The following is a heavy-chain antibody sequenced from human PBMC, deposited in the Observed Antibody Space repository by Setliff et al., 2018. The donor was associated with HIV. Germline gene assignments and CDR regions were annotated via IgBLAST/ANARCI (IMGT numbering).Heavy chain of an antibody. J-gene: IGHJ4*02. CDR3: ARWGSGSYERVFDY. Sequence: PGGSLRLSCAASGFRFRSYWMSWVRQAPEKGLESVANVKQDGTETLYVDSVKGRFTISRDNANNLVYLQMNSLRVEDTAVYFCARWGSGSYERVFDYWGQGMLVTVSS. V-gene: IGHV3-7*01. CDR1: GFRFRSYW. CDR2: VKQDGTET. D-gene: IGHD1-26*01.